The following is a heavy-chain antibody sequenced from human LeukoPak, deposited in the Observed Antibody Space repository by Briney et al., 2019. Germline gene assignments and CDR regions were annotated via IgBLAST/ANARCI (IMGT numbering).Heavy chain of an antibody. V-gene: IGHV3-23*01. CDR2: ISGSGGST. CDR1: GFTFSSYA. Sequence: GGSLRLSCAASGFTFSSYAMSWVRQAPGKGLEWVSAISGSGGSTYYADSVKGRFTISRDNSKNTLYLQMNSLRAEDTAVYYCAKVQAPYYYYYYMDVWGKGTTVTVSS. J-gene: IGHJ6*03. CDR3: AKVQAPYYYYYYMDV.